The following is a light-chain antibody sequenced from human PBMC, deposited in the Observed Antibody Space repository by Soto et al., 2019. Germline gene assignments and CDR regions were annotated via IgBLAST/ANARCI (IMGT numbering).Light chain of an antibody. Sequence: EIVMTLSPAPLSLSPGERATLSCRASQSVNSNLAWYQQKAGQAPRLLIYGPSTRATGIPARFSGSGSGTDFTLTISSLQSEDFAVYYCQQYKNWPRTFGQGTKVDIK. CDR2: GPS. V-gene: IGKV3-15*01. J-gene: IGKJ1*01. CDR1: QSVNSN. CDR3: QQYKNWPRT.